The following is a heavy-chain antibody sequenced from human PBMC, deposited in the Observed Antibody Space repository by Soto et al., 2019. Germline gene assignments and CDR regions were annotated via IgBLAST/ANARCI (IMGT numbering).Heavy chain of an antibody. CDR2: VNPSGGHT. V-gene: IGHV1-46*01. CDR3: ARGGHVVVVTAALDY. D-gene: IGHD2-21*02. Sequence: QVQLVQSGAEVKKPGASVKVSCKASGDTFTDYYIHWVRQAPGQGLEWMGTVNPSGGHTTYAQHFLGRLTMTRDRSPSTRYMELTRLTSEDTAVYYCARGGHVVVVTAALDYWGQGTLVTVSS. CDR1: GDTFTDYY. J-gene: IGHJ4*02.